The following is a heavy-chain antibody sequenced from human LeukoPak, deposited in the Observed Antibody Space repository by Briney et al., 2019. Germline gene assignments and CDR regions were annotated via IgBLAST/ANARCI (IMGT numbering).Heavy chain of an antibody. CDR3: AREYGSGSYYILDY. CDR1: GYTFTSYG. Sequence: ASVKVSCKASGYTFTSYGIRWVRQAPGQGLEWMGWISAYNGNTNYAQKLQGRVTMTADTSTSTAYMELRSLRSDDTAVYYCAREYGSGSYYILDYWGQGTLVTVSS. CDR2: ISAYNGNT. J-gene: IGHJ4*02. D-gene: IGHD3-10*01. V-gene: IGHV1-18*01.